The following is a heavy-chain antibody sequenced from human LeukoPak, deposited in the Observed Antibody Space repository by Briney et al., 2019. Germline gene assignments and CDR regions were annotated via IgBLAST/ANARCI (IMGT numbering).Heavy chain of an antibody. CDR2: ISAYNGNT. V-gene: IGHV1-18*01. CDR1: GYTFNNYG. J-gene: IGHJ6*02. Sequence: ASVKVSCKASGYTFNNYGISWVRQAPGQGLEWMGWISAYNGNTNYAQKLQGRVTMTTDTSTSTAYMELRSLRSDDTAVYYCARDWRDIVVVPAARTRYYYYGMDVWGQGTTVTVSS. CDR3: ARDWRDIVVVPAARTRYYYYGMDV. D-gene: IGHD2-2*01.